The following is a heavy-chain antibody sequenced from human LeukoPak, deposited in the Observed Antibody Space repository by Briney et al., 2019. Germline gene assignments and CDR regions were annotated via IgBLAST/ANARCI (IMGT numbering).Heavy chain of an antibody. J-gene: IGHJ3*02. CDR1: GFTFSSYA. CDR2: IYSGGST. Sequence: GGSLRLSCAASGFTFSSYAMSWVRQAPGKGLEWVSVIYSGGSTYYADSVKGRFTISRHNSKNTLYLQMNSLRAEDTAVYYCARDTLDAFDIWGQGTMVTVSS. CDR3: ARDTLDAFDI. V-gene: IGHV3-53*04.